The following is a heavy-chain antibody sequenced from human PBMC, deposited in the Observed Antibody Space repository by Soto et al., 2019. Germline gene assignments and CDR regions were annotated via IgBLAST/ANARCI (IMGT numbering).Heavy chain of an antibody. J-gene: IGHJ5*02. V-gene: IGHV4-39*01. Sequence: SETLSLTCTVSGGSISSSSYYWGWIRQPPGKGLEWIGSIYYSGSTYYNPSLKSRVTISVDTSKNQFSLKLSSVTAADTAVYYCARGLRVGLVFDPYNWFAPWGQGTLVTVSS. CDR2: IYYSGST. CDR3: ARGLRVGLVFDPYNWFAP. CDR1: GGSISSSSYY.